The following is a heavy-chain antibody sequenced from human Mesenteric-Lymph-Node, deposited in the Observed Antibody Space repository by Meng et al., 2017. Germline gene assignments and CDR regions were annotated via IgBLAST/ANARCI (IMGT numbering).Heavy chain of an antibody. CDR3: EGEEQDSGGSYPDY. CDR1: GFTFSNYG. V-gene: IGHV3-33*01. CDR2: IWYDGYNK. D-gene: IGHD3-22*01. Sequence: GGSLRLSCAASGFTFSNYGMYWARQAPGKGLEWVALIWYDGYNKYYADSVKGRFTISRDNSKNTLLLQRNSLRAEDTAVYDCEGEEQDSGGSYPDYWGQGTLVTVSS. J-gene: IGHJ4*02.